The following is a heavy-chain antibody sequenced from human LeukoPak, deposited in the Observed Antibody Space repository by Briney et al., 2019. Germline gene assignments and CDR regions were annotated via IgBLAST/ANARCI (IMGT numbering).Heavy chain of an antibody. J-gene: IGHJ4*02. V-gene: IGHV4-38-2*02. D-gene: IGHD6-13*01. CDR3: ARVGVIAAAGIDY. Sequence: SETLSLTCTVSGYSIRSGFYWGWIRQPPGKGLEWIGNIYHSGITYYTPSLKSRVTISVDTSKNQFYLKLSSVTAADTAVYYCARVGVIAAAGIDYWGQGTLVTVSS. CDR1: GYSIRSGFY. CDR2: IYHSGIT.